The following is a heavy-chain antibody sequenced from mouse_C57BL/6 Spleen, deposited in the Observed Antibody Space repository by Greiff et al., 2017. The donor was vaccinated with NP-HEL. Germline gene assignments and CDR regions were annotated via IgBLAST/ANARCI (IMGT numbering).Heavy chain of an antibody. Sequence: VQLKQSGAELVRPGASVKLSCTASGFNIKDDYMHWVKQRPEQGLEWIGWIDPENGDTEYASKFQGKATITADTSSNTAYLQLSSLTSEDTAVYYCTRSYGSSYDYAMDDWGQGTSVTGSS. J-gene: IGHJ4*01. D-gene: IGHD1-1*01. CDR3: TRSYGSSYDYAMDD. CDR1: GFNIKDDY. CDR2: IDPENGDT. V-gene: IGHV14-4*01.